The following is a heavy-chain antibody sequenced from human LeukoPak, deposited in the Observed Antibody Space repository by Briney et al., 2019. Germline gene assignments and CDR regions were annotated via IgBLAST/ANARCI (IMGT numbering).Heavy chain of an antibody. D-gene: IGHD4-11*01. CDR1: GFTFDDYA. Sequence: PGGSLRLSCAASGFTFDDYAMHWVRQAPGKGLEWVSLISWDGRSTYYADSVKGRFTISRDNSKDSLYLHMNSLRAEHTALYYCTKDIGNYDGFDYWGQGTLVTVSS. CDR3: TKDIGNYDGFDY. CDR2: ISWDGRST. J-gene: IGHJ4*02. V-gene: IGHV3-43D*03.